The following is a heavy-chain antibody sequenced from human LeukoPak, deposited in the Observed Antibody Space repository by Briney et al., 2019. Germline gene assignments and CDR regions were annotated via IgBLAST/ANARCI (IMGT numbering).Heavy chain of an antibody. D-gene: IGHD3-9*01. Sequence: GVSLRLSCAASGFTFSSYAMSWVRQAPGKGLEWVSAISGSGGSTYYADSVKGRFTISRDNSKNTLYLQMNSLRAEDTAVYYCAKLSILTGYMGTWFDPWGQGTLVTVSS. CDR3: AKLSILTGYMGTWFDP. J-gene: IGHJ5*02. CDR1: GFTFSSYA. V-gene: IGHV3-23*01. CDR2: ISGSGGST.